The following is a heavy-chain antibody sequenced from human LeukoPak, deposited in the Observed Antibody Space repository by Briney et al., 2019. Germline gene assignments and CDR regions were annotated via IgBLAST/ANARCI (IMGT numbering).Heavy chain of an antibody. CDR1: GFTFSTYG. J-gene: IGHJ4*02. CDR3: AKGWSGESFGAQFDY. D-gene: IGHD3-10*01. Sequence: PGGSLRLSCAASGFTFSTYGMHWVRQAPGKGLEWVAVITFDGSNKYYADSVKGRFTISRDNSKSTLYLQMNSLRAEDTALYYCAKGWSGESFGAQFDYWGQGTLVTVSS. V-gene: IGHV3-30*18. CDR2: ITFDGSNK.